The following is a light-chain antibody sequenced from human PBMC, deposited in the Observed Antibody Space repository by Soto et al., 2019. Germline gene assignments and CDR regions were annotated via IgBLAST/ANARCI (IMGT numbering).Light chain of an antibody. CDR2: GAS. CDR1: QSLSTW. Sequence: DIQLTQSPPTLSASVGDRVIITCRASQSLSTWLAWYQQKPGKAPKLLLFGASALESGVPSRFSGSESATEFTLTIDNLQPEDSATYYCQQYADFCTFGPGTKVEI. CDR3: QQYADFCT. J-gene: IGKJ1*01. V-gene: IGKV1-5*01.